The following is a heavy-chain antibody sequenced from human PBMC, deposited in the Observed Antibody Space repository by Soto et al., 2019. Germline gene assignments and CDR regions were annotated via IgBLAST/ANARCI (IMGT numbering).Heavy chain of an antibody. CDR1: GGSISSGYYY. Sequence: TLSLTCSVSGGSISSGYYYWSWIRQPPGKGLEWIGNIYYSGSTYYNPSLKSRVTISVDTSKNQFSLKLSSVTAADTAVYYCASGDIDYDFWSGYYYYYGMDVWGQGTTVTVSS. J-gene: IGHJ6*02. V-gene: IGHV4-30-4*01. CDR2: IYYSGST. CDR3: ASGDIDYDFWSGYYYYYGMDV. D-gene: IGHD3-3*01.